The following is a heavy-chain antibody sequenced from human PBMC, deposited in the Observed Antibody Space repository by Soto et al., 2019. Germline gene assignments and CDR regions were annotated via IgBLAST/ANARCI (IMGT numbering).Heavy chain of an antibody. CDR3: ANTQSIASRRVDS. Sequence: EVQLVESGGGLVQPGRYLSLSCEASGFMFDDYAMYWVRHAPGQGLEWVSGISWNSNSIVYADSVKGRFTISKDNAKHSLYLKLNSLKPADTALYYSANTQSIASRRVDSWGQGTLITVSS. CDR2: ISWNSNSI. V-gene: IGHV3-9*01. D-gene: IGHD6-6*01. CDR1: GFMFDDYA. J-gene: IGHJ4*02.